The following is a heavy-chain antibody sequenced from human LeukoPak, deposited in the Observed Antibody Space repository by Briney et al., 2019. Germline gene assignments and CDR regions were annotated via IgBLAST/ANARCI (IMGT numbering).Heavy chain of an antibody. CDR3: ARGGIAVAFDY. V-gene: IGHV4-4*07. Sequence: PSETLSLTCTVSGGSISSYYWSWIRQPAGKGLEWIGRFYTSESTNYNPSLKSRVTMSVDTSKNQFSLKLSSVTAADTAVYYCARGGIAVAFDYWGQGTLVTVSS. J-gene: IGHJ4*02. CDR2: FYTSEST. CDR1: GGSISSYY. D-gene: IGHD6-19*01.